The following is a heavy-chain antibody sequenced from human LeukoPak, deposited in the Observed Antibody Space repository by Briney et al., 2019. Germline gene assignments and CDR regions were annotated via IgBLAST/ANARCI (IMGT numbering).Heavy chain of an antibody. CDR1: GYTFIDYY. CDR2: INPNSGAT. D-gene: IGHD5-12*01. Sequence: ASVKVSCKSSGYTFIDYYIHWVRQAPGQGLEWMGWINPNSGATKYAQKLQGRVTMTTDTSTSTAYMELRSLRSDDTAVYYCARDDALVATGSFDYWGQGTLVTVSS. J-gene: IGHJ4*02. V-gene: IGHV1-2*02. CDR3: ARDDALVATGSFDY.